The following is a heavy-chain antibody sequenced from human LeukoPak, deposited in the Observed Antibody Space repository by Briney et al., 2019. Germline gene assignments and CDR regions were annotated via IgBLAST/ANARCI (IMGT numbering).Heavy chain of an antibody. Sequence: GGSLRLSCAASGFTFSSYWMHWVRQAPGKGPEWVANIRQDESERYFADSVKGRFTISRDNAKKSVYLHMSSLRAEDTALYYCARLSAYYYGSYFYYYMDVWGKGTTVTVSS. D-gene: IGHD3-10*01. V-gene: IGHV3-7*01. CDR1: GFTFSSYW. CDR3: ARLSAYYYGSYFYYYMDV. CDR2: IRQDESER. J-gene: IGHJ6*03.